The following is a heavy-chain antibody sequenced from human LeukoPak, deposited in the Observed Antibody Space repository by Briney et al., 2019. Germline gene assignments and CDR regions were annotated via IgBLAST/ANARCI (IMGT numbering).Heavy chain of an antibody. Sequence: GASVKVSCKASGYSFVGYYIHWIRQAPGQGLEWLGWMNPDTGGRKLAQKFQGRVTLTRDTSINTAYMELNSLQSDDTAVYFCARDRVEMSTSLSFLDNWGQGSLITVSS. J-gene: IGHJ4*02. CDR3: ARDRVEMSTSLSFLDN. D-gene: IGHD5-24*01. CDR2: MNPDTGGR. V-gene: IGHV1-2*02. CDR1: GYSFVGYY.